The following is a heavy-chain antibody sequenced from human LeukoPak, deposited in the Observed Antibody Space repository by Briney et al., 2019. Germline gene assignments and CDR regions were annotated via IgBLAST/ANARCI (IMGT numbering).Heavy chain of an antibody. CDR3: ASDYDFWSGYPPLNYYGMDV. V-gene: IGHV1-18*01. CDR2: LSAYNGNT. CDR1: GYTFTSYG. Sequence: ASVKVSCKASGYTFTSYGISWVRQAPGQGLEWMGWLSAYNGNTNYAQKLQGRVTMTTDTSTSTAYMELRSLRSDDTAVYYCASDYDFWSGYPPLNYYGMDVWGQGTTVTVSS. D-gene: IGHD3-3*01. J-gene: IGHJ6*02.